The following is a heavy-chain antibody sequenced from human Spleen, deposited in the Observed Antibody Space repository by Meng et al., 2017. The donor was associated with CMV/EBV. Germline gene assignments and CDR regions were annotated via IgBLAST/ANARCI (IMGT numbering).Heavy chain of an antibody. CDR3: ARDLSPDFWNGHLDY. D-gene: IGHD3-3*01. Sequence: SETLSLTCTVSGGSVSSGSHYWSWLRQPPGKGLEWLGYVHFSGSAIYNPSLESRLPMSVDTSQNRLYLRLSSVTAADTAVYYCARDLSPDFWNGHLDYWGQGKLVTVSS. V-gene: IGHV4-61*01. J-gene: IGHJ4*02. CDR1: GGSVSSGSHY. CDR2: VHFSGSA.